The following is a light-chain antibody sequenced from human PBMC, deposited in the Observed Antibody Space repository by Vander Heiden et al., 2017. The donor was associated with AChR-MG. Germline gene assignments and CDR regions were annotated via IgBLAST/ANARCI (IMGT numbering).Light chain of an antibody. CDR1: SSNIGAGSD. J-gene: IGLJ2*01. CDR2: DNN. V-gene: IGLV1-40*01. CDR3: QSYDSALTTVV. Sequence: QSVLTQPPSVSGAPGQRVTISCTGSSSNIGAGSDVHWYQLLPGTAPKLLIYDNNNRPSGVPDRFSGSKSDTSASLDIAGLQPEDEADYYCQSYDSALTTVVFGGGTKLTVL.